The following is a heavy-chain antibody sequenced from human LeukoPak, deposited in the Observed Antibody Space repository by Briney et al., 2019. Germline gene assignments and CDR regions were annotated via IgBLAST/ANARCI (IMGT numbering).Heavy chain of an antibody. J-gene: IGHJ4*02. V-gene: IGHV5-51*01. D-gene: IGHD6-13*01. Sequence: GESLKISCKGSGYSFTSYWIGWVRQMPGKGLEWMGIIYPGDSDTRYSPSFQGQVTISADKSISTAYLQWSSLKASDTAMCYCARFPNLGIAAAGSAVDYWGQGTLVTVSS. CDR2: IYPGDSDT. CDR3: ARFPNLGIAAAGSAVDY. CDR1: GYSFTSYW.